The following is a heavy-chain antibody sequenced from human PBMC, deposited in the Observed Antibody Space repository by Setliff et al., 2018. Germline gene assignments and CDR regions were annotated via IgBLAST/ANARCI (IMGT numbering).Heavy chain of an antibody. CDR1: GGSFSGYY. V-gene: IGHV4-34*01. D-gene: IGHD6-13*01. Sequence: SETLSLTCAVYGGSFSGYYWSWIRQPPGKGLEWIGEINHSGSTNNNPSLKSRVTISVDKSKNKFSLKLSSVTAADTAVYYCARFAGSSWVDYWGQGTLVTVSS. CDR2: INHSGST. J-gene: IGHJ4*02. CDR3: ARFAGSSWVDY.